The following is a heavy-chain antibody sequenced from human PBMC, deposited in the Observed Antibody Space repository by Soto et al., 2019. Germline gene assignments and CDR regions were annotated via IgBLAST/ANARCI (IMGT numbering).Heavy chain of an antibody. J-gene: IGHJ4*02. D-gene: IGHD3-10*01. CDR2: INHSGST. Sequence: SETLSLTCAVYGGSFSGYYWSWIRQPPGKGLEWIGEINHSGSTNYNPSLKSRVTISVDTSKNQFSLKLSSVTAADTAVYYCATLQGFGELLRHGGSADSEGPFDYWGQGTLVTVSS. CDR3: ATLQGFGELLRHGGSADSEGPFDY. CDR1: GGSFSGYY. V-gene: IGHV4-34*01.